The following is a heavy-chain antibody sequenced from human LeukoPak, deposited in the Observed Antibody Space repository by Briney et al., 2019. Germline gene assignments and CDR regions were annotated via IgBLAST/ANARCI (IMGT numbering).Heavy chain of an antibody. Sequence: SETLSLTCTVSGGSISSGGYYWSWIRQPPGKGLEWIGYIYHSGSTYYNPSLKSRVTISVDRSKNQFSLKLSSVTAADTAVYYCARDNPSQPSHDYWGQGTLVTVSS. CDR1: GGSISSGGYY. D-gene: IGHD1-14*01. V-gene: IGHV4-30-2*01. J-gene: IGHJ4*02. CDR3: ARDNPSQPSHDY. CDR2: IYHSGST.